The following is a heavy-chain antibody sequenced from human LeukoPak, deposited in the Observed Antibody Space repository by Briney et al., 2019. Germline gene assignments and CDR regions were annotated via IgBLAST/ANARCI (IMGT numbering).Heavy chain of an antibody. J-gene: IGHJ5*02. CDR2: INHSGST. CDR1: GGSISSYY. CDR3: ARHRRGMSWFDP. Sequence: SETLSLTCTVSGGSISSYYWSWIRQPPGKGLEWIGEINHSGSTNYNPSLKSRVTISVDTSKNQFSLKLSSVTAADTAVYYCARHRRGMSWFDPWGQGTPVTVSS. V-gene: IGHV4-34*01.